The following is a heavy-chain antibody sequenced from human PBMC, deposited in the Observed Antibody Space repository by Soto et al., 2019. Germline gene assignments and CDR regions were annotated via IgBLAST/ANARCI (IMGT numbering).Heavy chain of an antibody. D-gene: IGHD3-10*01. V-gene: IGHV4-30-2*01. Sequence: PSETLSLTCAVSGGSISSGGYSWSWIRQPPGKGLEWIGYIYHSGSTYYNPSLKSRVTISVDRSKNQFSLKLSSVTAADTAVYYRARAPMVRGVYYYYGMDVWGQGTTVTSP. CDR2: IYHSGST. CDR1: GGSISSGGYS. J-gene: IGHJ6*02. CDR3: ARAPMVRGVYYYYGMDV.